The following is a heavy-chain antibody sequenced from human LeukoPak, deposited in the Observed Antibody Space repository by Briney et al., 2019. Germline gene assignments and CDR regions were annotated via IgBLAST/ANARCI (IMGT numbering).Heavy chain of an antibody. CDR1: GFTLSSYA. V-gene: IGHV3-30-3*01. D-gene: IGHD3-22*01. CDR2: ISYDGSNK. Sequence: TGGSLRLSCAASGFTLSSYAMHWVRQAPGKGLEWVAVISYDGSNKYYADSVKGRFTISRDNSKNTLYLQMNSLRAEDTAVYYCARGLVYDSSGYFDYWGQGTLVTVSS. CDR3: ARGLVYDSSGYFDY. J-gene: IGHJ4*02.